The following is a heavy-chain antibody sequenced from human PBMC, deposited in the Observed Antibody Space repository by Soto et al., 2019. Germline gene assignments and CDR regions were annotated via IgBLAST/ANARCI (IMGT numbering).Heavy chain of an antibody. J-gene: IGHJ4*02. CDR3: ARGRGSGSTYHLDY. Sequence: QVQLVESGGGVVQPGRSLRLSCAASGFTFSNHGMHWVRQAPGKGLEWVARIYYDGSSELYADSVKGRFTISRDSSKNTLYLQMNSLRAEETAVYYCARGRGSGSTYHLDYWGQGTLVTVSP. CDR1: GFTFSNHG. V-gene: IGHV3-33*01. CDR2: IYYDGSSE. D-gene: IGHD1-26*01.